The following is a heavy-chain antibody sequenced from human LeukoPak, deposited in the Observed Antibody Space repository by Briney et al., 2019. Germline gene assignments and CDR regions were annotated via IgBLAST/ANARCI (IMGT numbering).Heavy chain of an antibody. D-gene: IGHD4/OR15-4a*01. Sequence: GSLRLSCAASGLTFSSYAMHWGRQAPGKGLEWVSVISYDGTNKYYADSVKGRFTISGDNSKNTLYLQMNSLRAEDTAVYYCAREVNADYNYGMDVWGQGTTVTVSS. V-gene: IGHV3-30-3*01. CDR3: AREVNADYNYGMDV. J-gene: IGHJ6*02. CDR2: ISYDGTNK. CDR1: GLTFSSYA.